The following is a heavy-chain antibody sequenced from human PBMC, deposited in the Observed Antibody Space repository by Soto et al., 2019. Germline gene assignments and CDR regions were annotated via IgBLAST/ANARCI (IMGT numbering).Heavy chain of an antibody. D-gene: IGHD2-2*01. CDR1: GFTFSDYY. V-gene: IGHV3-11*06. J-gene: IGHJ5*02. Sequence: GGSLRLSCAASGFTFSDYYMRWIRQAPGKGLEWVSYISSSSSYTNYADSVKGRFTISRDNAKNSLYLQMNSLRAEDTAVYYCARALPSTYCSSTSCDLWDWFDPWGQGTLVTVSS. CDR2: ISSSSSYT. CDR3: ARALPSTYCSSTSCDLWDWFDP.